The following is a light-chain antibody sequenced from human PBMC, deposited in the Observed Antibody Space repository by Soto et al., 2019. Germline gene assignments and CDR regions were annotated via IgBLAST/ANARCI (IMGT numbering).Light chain of an antibody. CDR2: DVS. J-gene: IGLJ2*01. CDR1: SSDIGGYNY. Sequence: QSVLTQPASVSGSPGQSITISCTGTSSDIGGYNYVSWYQHHPGKAPKLMIYDVSNRPSGVSNRFAGSEPGNTASLTISGLQAEVEADYYRCSYRRDRTYVVFGGGTQPTVL. V-gene: IGLV2-14*03. CDR3: CSYRRDRTYVV.